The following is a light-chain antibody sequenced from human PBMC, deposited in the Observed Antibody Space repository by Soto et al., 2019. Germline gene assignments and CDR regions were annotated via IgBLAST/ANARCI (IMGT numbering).Light chain of an antibody. CDR1: QSISSH. Sequence: EIVMTQSPPTLSVSPGERATLSCRASQSISSHLAWFQQKPGQAPRLLVYGASTRATGVPARFSGSGSGTESTLTISSLQSEDFAVYYCQQYSYWPRAFGGGTKVEIK. CDR3: QQYSYWPRA. V-gene: IGKV3-15*01. CDR2: GAS. J-gene: IGKJ4*01.